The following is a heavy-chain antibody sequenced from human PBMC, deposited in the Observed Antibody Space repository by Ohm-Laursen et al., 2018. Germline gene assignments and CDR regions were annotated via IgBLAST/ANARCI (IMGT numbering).Heavy chain of an antibody. V-gene: IGHV3-48*03. Sequence: SLRLSCSASGFTFSSYEMNWVRQAPGKGLEWVSYISSSGSTIYYADSVKGRFTISRDNAKNSLYLQMNSLRAEDTAVYYCARDHEAPFVLFDYWGQGTLVTVSS. CDR3: ARDHEAPFVLFDY. J-gene: IGHJ4*02. CDR2: ISSSGSTI. CDR1: GFTFSSYE. D-gene: IGHD6-6*01.